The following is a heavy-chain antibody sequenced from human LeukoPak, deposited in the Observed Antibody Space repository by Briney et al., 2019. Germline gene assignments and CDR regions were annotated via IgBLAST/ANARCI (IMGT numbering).Heavy chain of an antibody. V-gene: IGHV7-4-1*02. CDR1: GYTFTSYA. CDR2: INTNTGNP. D-gene: IGHD2-15*01. CDR3: ARGSGGLIEDF. Sequence: ASVKVSCKASGYTFTSYAMNWVRQAPGQGLEWMGWINTNTGNPTYAQGFTGRFVSSLDTSVSTAYLQISNLKADDTAVYYCARGSGGLIEDFWGQGTLVTVSS. J-gene: IGHJ4*02.